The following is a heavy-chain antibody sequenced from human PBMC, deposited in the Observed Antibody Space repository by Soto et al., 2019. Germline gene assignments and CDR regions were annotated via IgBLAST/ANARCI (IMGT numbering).Heavy chain of an antibody. V-gene: IGHV4-34*01. J-gene: IGHJ4*01. CDR3: ERGLAAPWEFRPY. Sequence: RQPPGKGLEWIGEISHSGKTNYTPSLKSRVTISEETSRKQVSLELNSVTASDSAMYYCERGLAAPWEFRPYWG. D-gene: IGHD3-10*01. CDR2: ISHSGKT.